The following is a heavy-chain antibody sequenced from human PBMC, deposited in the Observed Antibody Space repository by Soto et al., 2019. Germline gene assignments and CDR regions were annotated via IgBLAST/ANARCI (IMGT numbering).Heavy chain of an antibody. J-gene: IGHJ4*02. CDR1: GGSFSGSY. Sequence: QEQLQQWGAGLLKPSETLSLTCAVSGGSFSGSYWSWIRQPPGKGLEWIGEINQSGSTNYNPSLKSRVTISVDTSETHFSLKLNSMTAADTAVYYCARGRGSWNGYWGQGTLVTVSS. CDR2: INQSGST. D-gene: IGHD6-13*01. CDR3: ARGRGSWNGY. V-gene: IGHV4-34*01.